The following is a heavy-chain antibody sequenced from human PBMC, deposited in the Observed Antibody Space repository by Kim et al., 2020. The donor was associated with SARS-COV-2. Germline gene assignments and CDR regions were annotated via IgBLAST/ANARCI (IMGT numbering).Heavy chain of an antibody. CDR3: AKDIAVAGTWGWIYYYYGMDV. D-gene: IGHD6-19*01. V-gene: IGHV3-30*18. CDR1: GFTFSSYG. CDR2: ISYDGSNK. J-gene: IGHJ6*02. Sequence: GGSLRLSCAASGFTFSSYGMHWVRQAPGKGLEWVAVISYDGSNKYYADSVKGRFTISRDNSKNTLYLQMNSLRAEDTAVYYCAKDIAVAGTWGWIYYYYGMDVWGQGTTVTVSS.